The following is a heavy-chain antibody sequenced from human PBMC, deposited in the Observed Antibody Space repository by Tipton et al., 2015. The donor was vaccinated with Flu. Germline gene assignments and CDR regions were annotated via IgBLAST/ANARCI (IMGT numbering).Heavy chain of an antibody. CDR1: GGSISSYY. D-gene: IGHD3-3*01. CDR2: IYYSGST. CDR3: ARATIFGVND. J-gene: IGHJ4*02. Sequence: TLSLTCTVSGGSISSYYWSWIRQPPGKGLEWIGYIYYSGSTNYNPSLKSRVTISVDTSKNQFSLKLSSVTAADTAVYYCARATIFGVNDWGQGTLVTVSS. V-gene: IGHV4-59*01.